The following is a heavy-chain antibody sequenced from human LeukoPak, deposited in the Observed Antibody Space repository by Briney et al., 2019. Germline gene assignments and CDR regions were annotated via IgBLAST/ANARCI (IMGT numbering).Heavy chain of an antibody. CDR2: IVVGSGNT. V-gene: IGHV1-58*02. J-gene: IGHJ4*02. CDR3: AARGIRSMTSDY. D-gene: IGHD2/OR15-2a*01. CDR1: GFTFTSSA. Sequence: GTSVTVSCKASGFTFTSSAMQWVRQARGHRLEWIGWIVVGSGNTNYAQTFQERVTITRDMSTSTAYMELSSLRSEDTAVYSCAARGIRSMTSDYWGQGALVTVSS.